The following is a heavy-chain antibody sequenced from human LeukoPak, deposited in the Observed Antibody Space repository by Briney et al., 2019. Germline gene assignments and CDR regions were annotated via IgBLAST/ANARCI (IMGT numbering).Heavy chain of an antibody. D-gene: IGHD5-24*01. CDR2: ISGSSSYI. V-gene: IGHV3-21*01. J-gene: IGHJ4*02. CDR3: ARDRGCLQLEYYFDY. Sequence: GGSLRLSCAASGFTFSSYSMNWVRQAPGKGLEWVSSISGSSSYIYYADSVKGRFTISRDNAKNSLYLQMNSLRAEDTAVYYCARDRGCLQLEYYFDYWGQGTLVTVSS. CDR1: GFTFSSYS.